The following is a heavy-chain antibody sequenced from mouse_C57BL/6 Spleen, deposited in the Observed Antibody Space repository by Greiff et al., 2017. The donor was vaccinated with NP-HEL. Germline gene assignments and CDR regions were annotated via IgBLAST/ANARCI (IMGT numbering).Heavy chain of an antibody. J-gene: IGHJ4*01. CDR1: GYTFTSYW. Sequence: VQLQQPGTELVKPGASVKLSCKASGYTFTSYWMHWVKQRPGQGLEWIGEIDPSDSYTNYNQKFKGKSTLTVDKSSSTAYMQLSSLTSEDSAVYYCARYGYGSSYGYAMDYWGQGTSVTVSS. CDR3: ARYGYGSSYGYAMDY. CDR2: IDPSDSYT. D-gene: IGHD1-1*01. V-gene: IGHV1-69*01.